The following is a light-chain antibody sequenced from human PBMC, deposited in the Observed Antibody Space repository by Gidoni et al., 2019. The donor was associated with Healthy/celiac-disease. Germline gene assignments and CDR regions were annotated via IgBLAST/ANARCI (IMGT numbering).Light chain of an antibody. CDR3: SSYTSSSTLGV. CDR1: SSDVGGSNY. Sequence: QSALTQPASVSGYPGQSITISCTGTSSDVGGSNYVSWYQQHPGKAPKLMIYEVSNRPSGVSNLFSCSKSGNTASLTISGLQAEDEADYYCSSYTSSSTLGVFGGGTKLTVL. V-gene: IGLV2-14*01. CDR2: EVS. J-gene: IGLJ2*01.